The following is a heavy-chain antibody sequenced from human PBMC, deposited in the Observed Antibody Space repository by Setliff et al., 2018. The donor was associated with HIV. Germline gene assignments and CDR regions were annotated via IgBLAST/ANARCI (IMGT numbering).Heavy chain of an antibody. CDR3: ARGKTWLRFLDY. Sequence: VASVNVSCKASGYTFNNYGISWVRQAPGQGLEWMGWINTHSGYTNYAQNVQGRVTVTMDTSTSTAYMELRSLKSDDTAVYYCARGKTWLRFLDYWGQGTLVTVSS. V-gene: IGHV1-18*01. CDR2: INTHSGYT. CDR1: GYTFNNYG. J-gene: IGHJ4*02. D-gene: IGHD5-12*01.